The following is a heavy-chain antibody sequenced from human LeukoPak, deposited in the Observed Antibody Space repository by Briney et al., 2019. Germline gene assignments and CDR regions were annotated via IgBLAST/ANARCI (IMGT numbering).Heavy chain of an antibody. CDR1: GYTFTSYG. V-gene: IGHV1-18*01. CDR2: ISAYNGNT. CDR3: ARSPPYSSSFYYFDY. J-gene: IGHJ4*02. Sequence: GASVKVSCKASGYTFTSYGISWVRQAPGQGLEWMGWISAYNGNTNYAQKLQGRVTMTTDTSTSTAYIELRSLRSDDTAVYYCARSPPYSSSFYYFDYWGQGTLVTVSS. D-gene: IGHD6-6*01.